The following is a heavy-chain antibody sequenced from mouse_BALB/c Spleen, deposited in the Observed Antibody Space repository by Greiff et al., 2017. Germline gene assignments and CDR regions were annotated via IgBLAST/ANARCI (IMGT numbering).Heavy chain of an antibody. CDR2: ISSGGSYT. Sequence: EVQGVESGGGLVKPGGSLKLSCAASGFTFSSYAMSWVRQTPEKRLEWVATISSGGSYTYYPDSVKGRFTISRDNAKNTLYLQMSSLRSEDTAMYYCARHPTMITTGYAMDYWGQGTSVTVAS. CDR3: ARHPTMITTGYAMDY. J-gene: IGHJ4*01. V-gene: IGHV5-9-3*01. D-gene: IGHD2-4*01. CDR1: GFTFSSYA.